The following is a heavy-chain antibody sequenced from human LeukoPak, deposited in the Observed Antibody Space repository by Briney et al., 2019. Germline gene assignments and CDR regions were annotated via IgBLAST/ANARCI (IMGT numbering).Heavy chain of an antibody. V-gene: IGHV1-58*02. Sequence: SVKVSCKASGFTFTSSAMQWVRQARGQRLEWIGWIVVGSGNTNYAQKFQERVTITRDMSTSTAYMELSSLTSEDTAVYYCARGPNKYDGGNSGSAWFDPWGQGSLVTVSS. CDR2: IVVGSGNT. D-gene: IGHD4-23*01. J-gene: IGHJ5*02. CDR3: ARGPNKYDGGNSGSAWFDP. CDR1: GFTFTSSA.